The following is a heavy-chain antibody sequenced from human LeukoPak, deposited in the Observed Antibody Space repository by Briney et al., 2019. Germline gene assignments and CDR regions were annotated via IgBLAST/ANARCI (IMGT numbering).Heavy chain of an antibody. Sequence: PSQTLSLTCTVSGGSISSGDYYWSWIRQPPGKGLEWIGYIYYSGSTYYNPSLKSRVTISVDTSKNQFSLKLSSVTAADTAVYYCARVRELNVLRYFDWPCSAFDIWGQGTMVTVSS. CDR1: GGSISSGDYY. V-gene: IGHV4-30-4*01. CDR3: ARVRELNVLRYFDWPCSAFDI. J-gene: IGHJ3*02. CDR2: IYYSGST. D-gene: IGHD3-9*01.